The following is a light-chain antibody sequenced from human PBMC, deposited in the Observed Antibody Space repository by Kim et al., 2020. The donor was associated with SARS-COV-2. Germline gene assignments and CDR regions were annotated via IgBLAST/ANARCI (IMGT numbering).Light chain of an antibody. CDR3: QQYAASPLT. CDR1: QRVSRNF. J-gene: IGKJ3*01. V-gene: IGKV3-20*01. CDR2: GAS. Sequence: SPGYRATLSSRASQRVSRNFLAWFQQKPGQAPRLLIYGASIRATGIPDRFSGSGSGTDFTLTITRLEPEDFAVYYCQQYAASPLTFGPGTTVDIK.